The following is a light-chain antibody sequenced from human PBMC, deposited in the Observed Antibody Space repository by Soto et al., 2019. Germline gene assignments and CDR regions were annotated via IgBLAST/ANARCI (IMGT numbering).Light chain of an antibody. CDR1: SGHSSYP. CDR3: QTWGSGIQV. Sequence: VLTQSPSASASLGASVKLTCTLSSGHSSYPIAWHQQQPEKGPRYLMKLNSDGSHSKGDGIPDRFSGSTSGAERYLTISSLQSEDEADYYCQTWGSGIQVFGGGTKLTVL. CDR2: LNSDGSH. V-gene: IGLV4-69*01. J-gene: IGLJ3*02.